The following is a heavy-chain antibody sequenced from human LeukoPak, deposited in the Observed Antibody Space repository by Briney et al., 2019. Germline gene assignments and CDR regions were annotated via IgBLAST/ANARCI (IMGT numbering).Heavy chain of an antibody. CDR1: GGSIGSGSYY. D-gene: IGHD1-7*01. V-gene: IGHV4-61*09. CDR3: ARAIYNWNYMRY. CDR2: IYTSGSN. J-gene: IGHJ4*02. Sequence: PSETVSLTCTVSGGSIGSGSYYWSWIRQPAGKGLEWIGHIYTSGSNNYNPSLKSRVTISVDTSKNQFSLKLSSVTAADTAVYYCARAIYNWNYMRYWGQGTLVTVSS.